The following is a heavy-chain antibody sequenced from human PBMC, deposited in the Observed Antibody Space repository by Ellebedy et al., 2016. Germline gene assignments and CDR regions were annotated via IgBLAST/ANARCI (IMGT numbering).Heavy chain of an antibody. CDR1: GFIFNIAG. CDR3: TRDGSEWSRDV. CDR2: IVFSGTAT. D-gene: IGHD3-3*01. V-gene: IGHV3-21*06. Sequence: GGSLRLXCAASGFIFNIAGMTWVRQAPGKGLEWVATIVFSGTATYYSDSAKGRFIISRDNVKNLVFLQMNSLRVEDTAVYYCTRDGSEWSRDVWGQGTLVTVSS. J-gene: IGHJ4*02.